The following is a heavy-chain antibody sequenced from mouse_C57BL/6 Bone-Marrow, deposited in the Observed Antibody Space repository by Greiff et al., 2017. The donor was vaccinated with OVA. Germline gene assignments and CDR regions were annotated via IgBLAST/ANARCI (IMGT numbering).Heavy chain of an antibody. CDR1: GFSLTSYG. Sequence: VMLVESGPGLVQPSQSLSITCTVSGFSLTSYGVHWVRQSPGKGLEWLGVIWRGGSTDYNAAFMSRLSITKDNSKSQVFLKMNSLQADDTAIYYCAPQYDYYWYFDVWGTGTTVTVSS. CDR2: IWRGGST. V-gene: IGHV2-5*01. CDR3: APQYDYYWYFDV. D-gene: IGHD2-4*01. J-gene: IGHJ1*03.